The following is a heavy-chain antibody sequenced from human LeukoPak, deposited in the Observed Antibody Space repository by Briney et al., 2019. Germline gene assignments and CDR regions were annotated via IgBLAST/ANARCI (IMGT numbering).Heavy chain of an antibody. CDR2: INSDGSST. D-gene: IGHD3-16*01. CDR1: GFTFSGYW. V-gene: IGHV3-74*01. CDR3: ARGQGGSYIGH. J-gene: IGHJ4*02. Sequence: GGSLRLSCAASGFTFSGYWMHWVRQAPGKGLVWVSRINSDGSSTTYADSVKGRFTISRDNAKNTLYLQMNSLRAEDTAVYYCARGQGGSYIGHWGQGTLVTVSS.